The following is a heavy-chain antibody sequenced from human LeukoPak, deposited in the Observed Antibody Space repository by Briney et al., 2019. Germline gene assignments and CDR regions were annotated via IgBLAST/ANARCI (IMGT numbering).Heavy chain of an antibody. D-gene: IGHD6-19*01. CDR1: GGSISSSSYY. CDR2: IYYSGST. V-gene: IGHV4-39*07. CDR3: ARDCAGIISGGTPAVAGTDWFDP. J-gene: IGHJ5*02. Sequence: KASETLSLTCTVSGGSISSSSYYWGWIRQPPGKGLEWIGSIYYSGSTYYNPSLKSRVTISVDTSKNQFSLKLSSVTAADTAVYYCARDCAGIISGGTPAVAGTDWFDPWGQGTLVTVSS.